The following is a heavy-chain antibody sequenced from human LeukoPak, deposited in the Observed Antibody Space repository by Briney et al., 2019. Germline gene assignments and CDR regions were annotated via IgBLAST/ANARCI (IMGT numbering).Heavy chain of an antibody. Sequence: KASETLSLTCAVSGGSISSSNWWSWVRQPPGKGLEWIGSIYYSGSTYYNPSLKSRVTISVDTSKNQFSLKLSSVTAADTAVYYCARDEQRGSYYGTYWGQGTLVTVSS. CDR3: ARDEQRGSYYGTY. CDR2: IYYSGST. J-gene: IGHJ4*02. V-gene: IGHV4-4*02. D-gene: IGHD1-26*01. CDR1: GGSISSSNW.